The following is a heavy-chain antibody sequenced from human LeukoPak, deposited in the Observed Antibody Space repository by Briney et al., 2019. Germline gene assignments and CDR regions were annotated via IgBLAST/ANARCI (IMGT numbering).Heavy chain of an antibody. CDR1: GFTFSDYY. CDR3: ARHGAPELLWSSFDP. Sequence: GGSLRLSCAASGFTFSDYYMSWIRQAPGKGLEWISYITSSGNTIYYADSVKGRFTISRDNAKTSLYLQMNSLRAEDTAVYYCARHGAPELLWSSFDPWGQGTLVTVSS. J-gene: IGHJ5*02. V-gene: IGHV3-11*04. CDR2: ITSSGNTI. D-gene: IGHD3-10*01.